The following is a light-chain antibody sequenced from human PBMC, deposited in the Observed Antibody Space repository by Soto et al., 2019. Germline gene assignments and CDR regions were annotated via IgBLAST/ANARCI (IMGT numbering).Light chain of an antibody. CDR2: GAS. V-gene: IGKV3-20*01. CDR3: QQYSSSPRT. J-gene: IGKJ1*01. Sequence: ESVLTQFPDTLSLSPGERATISCRASQSVTSSSLAWYQHKRGQAPRLLIHGASSRATGIPDRFSGSGSGTDCTLTISRLEPEDFAVYYCQQYSSSPRTFGQGTKVEV. CDR1: QSVTSSS.